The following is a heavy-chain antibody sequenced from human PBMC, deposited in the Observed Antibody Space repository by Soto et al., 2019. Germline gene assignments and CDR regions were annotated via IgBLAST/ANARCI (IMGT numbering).Heavy chain of an antibody. Sequence: GVSLRLSYAASGFNFGHFWMHWVRQAPGKGLVWVSHINGDGNTIVYADSVRGRFTISRDNAKSTLFLQMNSLRVEDTAVYYCARDRGYPDSFDIWGQGTMVTVSS. D-gene: IGHD3-10*01. J-gene: IGHJ3*02. CDR2: INGDGNTI. CDR3: ARDRGYPDSFDI. CDR1: GFNFGHFW. V-gene: IGHV3-74*01.